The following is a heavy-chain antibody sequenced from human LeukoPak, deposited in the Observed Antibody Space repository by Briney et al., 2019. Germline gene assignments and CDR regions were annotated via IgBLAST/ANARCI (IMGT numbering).Heavy chain of an antibody. Sequence: GGSLRLSCSASGFTFSSYTMHWVRQAPGKGLEYVSAISSNGGSTYYADSVKGRFTISRDNSKNTLYLQMSSLRAEDTAVYYCVKDIGTAMFDYWGQGTLVTVSS. V-gene: IGHV3-64D*06. J-gene: IGHJ4*02. CDR3: VKDIGTAMFDY. D-gene: IGHD5-18*01. CDR2: ISSNGGST. CDR1: GFTFSSYT.